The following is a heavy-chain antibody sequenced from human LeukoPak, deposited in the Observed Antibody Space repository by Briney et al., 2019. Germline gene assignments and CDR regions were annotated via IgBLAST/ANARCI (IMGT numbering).Heavy chain of an antibody. CDR1: GYTFTSYG. D-gene: IGHD3-16*01. CDR2: ISAYNGNT. Sequence: ASVKVSCKAAGYTFTSYGISWVRQAPGQGLEWMRWISAYNGNTNYAQKLQGRVSMTTDTATSTAYMELRSLRSDATAAYYCARGRGGRRPPSAYCGQATLVTVPS. J-gene: IGHJ1*01. V-gene: IGHV1-18*01. CDR3: ARGRGGRRPPSAY.